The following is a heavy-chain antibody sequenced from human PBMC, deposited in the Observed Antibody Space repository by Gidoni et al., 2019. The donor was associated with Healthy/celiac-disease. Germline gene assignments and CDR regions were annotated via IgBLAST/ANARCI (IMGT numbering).Heavy chain of an antibody. CDR1: GFTFSSYV. CDR3: ARDLRAAMVKGAFDY. Sequence: EVQLVESGGGLVQPGGSLSLSFAASGFTFSSYVINWVRQAPGKGLEWVSYISSSGSTIYYADSVKGLFTISRDNAKNSLYLQMNSLSAEDTAVYYWARDLRAAMVKGAFDYWGQGTLVTVSS. J-gene: IGHJ4*02. CDR2: ISSSGSTI. V-gene: IGHV3-48*03. D-gene: IGHD5-18*01.